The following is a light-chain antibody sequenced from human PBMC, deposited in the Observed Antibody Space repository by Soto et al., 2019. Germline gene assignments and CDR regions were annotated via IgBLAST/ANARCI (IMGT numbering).Light chain of an antibody. CDR1: QSVGSN. V-gene: IGKV3D-15*01. Sequence: EIVMTQSPATLSVSPGERATLSCRASQSVGSNLGWYQQKHGQDTRLLIYGASTRATGIPDRFSGSGSGTEFTLTISSLQSEDFAVYYCQHCNNWSAFGQGTRLEIK. CDR2: GAS. CDR3: QHCNNWSA. J-gene: IGKJ5*01.